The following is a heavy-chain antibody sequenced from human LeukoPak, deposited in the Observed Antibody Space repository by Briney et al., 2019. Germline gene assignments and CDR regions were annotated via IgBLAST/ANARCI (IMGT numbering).Heavy chain of an antibody. CDR3: ARDSSSGYYPGLYFQH. CDR2: IHHSGST. D-gene: IGHD6-19*01. Sequence: PSETLSPTCTVSGYSISSGYYWGWIRQPPGKGLEWIGSIHHSGSTYYNPSLKSRVTMSVDTSKNQFSLKLSSVTAADTAMYYCARDSSSGYYPGLYFQHWGQGTLVTVSS. V-gene: IGHV4-38-2*02. J-gene: IGHJ1*01. CDR1: GYSISSGYY.